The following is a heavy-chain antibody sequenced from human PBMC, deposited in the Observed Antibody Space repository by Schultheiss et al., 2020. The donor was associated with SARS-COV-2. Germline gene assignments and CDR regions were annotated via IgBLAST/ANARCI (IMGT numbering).Heavy chain of an antibody. CDR3: AKDLILGRDY. V-gene: IGHV3-33*06. Sequence: GGSLRLSCTASGFSLSEYGMHWVRQAPGKGLEWLSNIWYDGSNEVYAESVKGRFTISRDNSKNTLYLQMNSLRAEDTAVYYCAKDLILGRDYWGQGALVTVSS. D-gene: IGHD2-15*01. J-gene: IGHJ4*02. CDR1: GFSLSEYG. CDR2: IWYDGSNE.